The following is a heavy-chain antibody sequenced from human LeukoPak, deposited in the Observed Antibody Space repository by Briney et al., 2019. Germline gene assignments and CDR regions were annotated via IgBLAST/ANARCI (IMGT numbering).Heavy chain of an antibody. D-gene: IGHD5-12*01. CDR1: GFTVSSNY. J-gene: IGHJ4*02. CDR3: ASTSIIRGYDHDQYY. CDR2: IHSDGAT. Sequence: GGSLRLSCAASGFTVSSNYMSWVRQAPGKGLDWVSVIHSDGATHYADSVKGRFTISRDTSKNTLYLKMNSLRAEDTAVYYCASTSIIRGYDHDQYYWGQGTLVTVSS. V-gene: IGHV3-53*01.